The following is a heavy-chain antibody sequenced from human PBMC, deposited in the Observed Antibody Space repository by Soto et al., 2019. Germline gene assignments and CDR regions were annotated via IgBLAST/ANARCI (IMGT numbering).Heavy chain of an antibody. J-gene: IGHJ6*02. D-gene: IGHD1-26*01. CDR1: GFTFDDYG. CDR2: INWNGGRT. Sequence: EVQLVESGGGVVRPGGSLRLSCAASGFTFDDYGMSWVRQAPGKGLEWVSGINWNGGRTGYADSVKGGFTISRDNAKNSLYLQMNSLRAEDTALYYCASGIVGATTYGMDVWGQGTTVTVSS. CDR3: ASGIVGATTYGMDV. V-gene: IGHV3-20*04.